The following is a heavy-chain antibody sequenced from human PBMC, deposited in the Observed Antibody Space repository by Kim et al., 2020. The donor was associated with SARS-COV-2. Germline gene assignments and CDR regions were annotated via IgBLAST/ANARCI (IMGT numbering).Heavy chain of an antibody. D-gene: IGHD2-21*01. CDR3: VSVASTGNVFDN. V-gene: IGHV3-72*01. J-gene: IGHJ4*02. Sequence: EYAASVSGRFTISRDEYKNSMFLQMSSLEIEDTALYYCVSVASTGNVFDNWGQGTLVTVAS.